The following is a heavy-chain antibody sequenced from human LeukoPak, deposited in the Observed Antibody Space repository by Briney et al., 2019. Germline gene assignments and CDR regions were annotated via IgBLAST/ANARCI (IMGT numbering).Heavy chain of an antibody. Sequence: GGSLRLSCAASGFTFSNYALIWVRQAPERGLQWVSAITGSGAGTYYEDSVKGRFTISRDNSKNMLYLQMNSLRAEDTAVYYCAKDLYTSRYACCFDYWGQGTLVTVSS. CDR2: ITGSGAGT. CDR1: GFTFSNYA. D-gene: IGHD6-13*01. CDR3: AKDLYTSRYACCFDY. V-gene: IGHV3-23*01. J-gene: IGHJ4*02.